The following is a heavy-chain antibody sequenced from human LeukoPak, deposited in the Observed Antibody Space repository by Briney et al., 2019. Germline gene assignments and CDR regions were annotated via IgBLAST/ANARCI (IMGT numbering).Heavy chain of an antibody. CDR1: GFTFSSYD. D-gene: IGHD1-1*01. CDR2: FSDSGST. CDR3: AKRLLSSINWYYFDY. J-gene: IGHJ4*02. Sequence: GGSLRLSCAASGFTFSSYDMSWVRQAPGKGLEWVSSFSDSGSTYYADSVKGRFTISRDNSKNTLYLQMNSLRADDTAVYFCAKRLLSSINWYYFDYWGQGTLVTVSS. V-gene: IGHV3-23*01.